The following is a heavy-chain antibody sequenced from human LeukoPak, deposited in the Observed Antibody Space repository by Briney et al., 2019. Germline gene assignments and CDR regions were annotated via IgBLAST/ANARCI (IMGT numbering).Heavy chain of an antibody. CDR2: INPSGGST. D-gene: IGHD2-15*01. J-gene: IGHJ4*02. CDR3: ARVDGSPDY. Sequence: ASVKVSCKASGYTFTNYYIHWVRQAPGQGLEWMGIINPSGGSTSYAQKFQGRVTITRNTSISTAYMELSSLRSEDTAVYFCARVDGSPDYWGQGTLVTVSS. CDR1: GYTFTNYY. V-gene: IGHV1-46*01.